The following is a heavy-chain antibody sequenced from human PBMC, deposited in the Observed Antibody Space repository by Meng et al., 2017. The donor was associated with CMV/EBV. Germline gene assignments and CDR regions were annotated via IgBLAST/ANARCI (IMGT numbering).Heavy chain of an antibody. Sequence: YTVTSYYMHWVRQAPGQGLEWMGIINPSGGSTSYAQKFQGRVTMTGDTSISTAYMELGSLRSDDTAVYYCARAGRHISSWYSDYFDFWGQGPLVTVSS. J-gene: IGHJ4*02. CDR1: YTVTSYY. V-gene: IGHV1-46*01. CDR2: INPSGGST. CDR3: ARAGRHISSWYSDYFDF. D-gene: IGHD6-13*01.